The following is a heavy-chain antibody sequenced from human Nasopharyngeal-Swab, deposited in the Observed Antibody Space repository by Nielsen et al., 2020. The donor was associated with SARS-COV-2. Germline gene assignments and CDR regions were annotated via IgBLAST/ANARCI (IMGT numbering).Heavy chain of an antibody. V-gene: IGHV1-69*06. J-gene: IGHJ4*02. D-gene: IGHD3-10*01. CDR3: ASQTYYYGSGSSEEY. CDR2: IIPIFGTA. Sequence: SVKVSCKASGYTFTSYAISWVRQAPGQGLEWMGGIIPIFGTANYAQKFQGRVTITADKSTSTAYMELSSLRSEDTAVYYCASQTYYYGSGSSEEYWGQGTLVTVSS. CDR1: GYTFTSYA.